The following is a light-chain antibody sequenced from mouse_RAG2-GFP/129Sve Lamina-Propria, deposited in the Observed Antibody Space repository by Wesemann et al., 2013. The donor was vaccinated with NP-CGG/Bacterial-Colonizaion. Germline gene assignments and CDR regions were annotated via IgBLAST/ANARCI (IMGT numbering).Light chain of an antibody. CDR2: SAS. V-gene: IGKV6-13*01. J-gene: IGKJ2*01. CDR3: QQYSSYPYMYT. CDR1: QDVGTA. Sequence: DIVMTQSHKFMSTSVGDRVSITCKASQDVGTAVAWYQQKPGQSPKLLIYSASNRYTGVPDRFTGSGSGTDFTLTISNMQSEDLADYFCQQYSSYPYMYTFGGGTKLEIK.